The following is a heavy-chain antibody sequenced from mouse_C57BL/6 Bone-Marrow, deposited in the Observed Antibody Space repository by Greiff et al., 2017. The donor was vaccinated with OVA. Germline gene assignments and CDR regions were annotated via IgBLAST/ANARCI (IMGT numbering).Heavy chain of an antibody. V-gene: IGHV1-55*01. D-gene: IGHD1-1*01. CDR3: ARRYYGSSWYFDV. CDR1: GYTFTSYW. CDR2: IYPGSGST. Sequence: VQLQESGAELVKPGASVKMSCKASGYTFTSYWLTWVKQRPGQGLEWIGDIYPGSGSTNYNEKFKSTATLTVDTSSSTAYIQHSSLTSEDSAVYYCARRYYGSSWYFDVWGTGTTVTVSS. J-gene: IGHJ1*03.